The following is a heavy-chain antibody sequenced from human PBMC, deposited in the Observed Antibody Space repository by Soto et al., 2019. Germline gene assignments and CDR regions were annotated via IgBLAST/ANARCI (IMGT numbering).Heavy chain of an antibody. D-gene: IGHD3-22*01. J-gene: IGHJ4*02. CDR1: RGSFSGYY. CDR2: INHSGST. V-gene: IGHV4-34*01. CDR3: ASRGYPDY. Sequence: QVQLQQWGAGLLKRSETLSLTCAVYRGSFSGYYWSWIRQSPGTGLEWIGEINHSGSTNYNPSLKRRVTVSADTSKNQFSLKLSSVTAADTAVYYCASRGYPDYWGQGTLGTVSS.